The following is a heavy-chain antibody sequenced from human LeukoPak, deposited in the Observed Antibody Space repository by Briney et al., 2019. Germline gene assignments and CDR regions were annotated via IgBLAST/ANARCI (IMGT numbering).Heavy chain of an antibody. J-gene: IGHJ4*02. CDR3: ARDGLTTVVTPGLWAY. Sequence: SETLSPTCTVSGGSISSSSYYWGWIRQPPGKGLEWIGSIYYSGSTYYNPSLKSRVTISVDTSKNQFSLKLSSVTAADTAVYYCARDGLTTVVTPGLWAYWGQGTLVTVSS. V-gene: IGHV4-39*07. D-gene: IGHD4-23*01. CDR1: GGSISSSSYY. CDR2: IYYSGST.